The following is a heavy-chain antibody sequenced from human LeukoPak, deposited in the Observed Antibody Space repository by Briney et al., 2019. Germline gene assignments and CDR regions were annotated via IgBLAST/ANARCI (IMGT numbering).Heavy chain of an antibody. V-gene: IGHV4-39*07. Sequence: SETLSLTCTVSGGSISSSSYYWGWIRQPPGKGLEWIGEINHSGSTNYNPSLKSRVTISVDTSKNQFSLKLSSVTAADTAVYYCARARGYYYGSGSPLWWFDPWGQGTLVTVSS. CDR1: GGSISSSSYY. CDR2: INHSGST. J-gene: IGHJ5*02. D-gene: IGHD3-10*01. CDR3: ARARGYYYGSGSPLWWFDP.